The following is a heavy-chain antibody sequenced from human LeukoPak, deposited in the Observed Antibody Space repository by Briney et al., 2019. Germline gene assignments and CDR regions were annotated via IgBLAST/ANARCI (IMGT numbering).Heavy chain of an antibody. Sequence: PGGSLRLSCAASGFTFSGSGMHWVRQAPGQGLEWVAFILYDGTNKYYADSVKGRFTISRDNAKNSLYLQMNSLRAEDTAVFFCARGSYSYGYHNFDYWGQGTLVTVSS. CDR1: GFTFSGSG. V-gene: IGHV3-30*02. CDR2: ILYDGTNK. D-gene: IGHD5-18*01. J-gene: IGHJ4*02. CDR3: ARGSYSYGYHNFDY.